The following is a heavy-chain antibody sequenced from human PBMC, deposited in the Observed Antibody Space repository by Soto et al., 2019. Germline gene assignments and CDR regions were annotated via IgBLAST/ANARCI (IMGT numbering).Heavy chain of an antibody. CDR1: GFTFSTNG. V-gene: IGHV3-30*18. CDR2: ISYDGSNK. D-gene: IGHD3-16*01. Sequence: QVQLVESGGGVVQPGRSLRLSCAASGFTFSTNGMHWVRHAPGKGLEWVAVISYDGSNKYYADSVKGRLTISRDNSKNTLYLQMNRLRAEDTAVYYWAKDRVQSGLGEVDYWGQGTLVTVSP. J-gene: IGHJ4*02. CDR3: AKDRVQSGLGEVDY.